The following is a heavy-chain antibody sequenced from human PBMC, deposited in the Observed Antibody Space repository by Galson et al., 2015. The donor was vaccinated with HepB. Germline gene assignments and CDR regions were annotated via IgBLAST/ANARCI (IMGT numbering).Heavy chain of an antibody. Sequence: SLRLSCAASGFTFSSYAMSWVRQAPGEGLEWVSAISGSGGSTYYADSVKGRFTISRDNSKNTLYLQMNSLRAEDTAVYYCAKDEHYGDYGEFDYWGQGTLVTVSS. J-gene: IGHJ4*02. CDR3: AKDEHYGDYGEFDY. CDR2: ISGSGGST. D-gene: IGHD4-17*01. CDR1: GFTFSSYA. V-gene: IGHV3-23*01.